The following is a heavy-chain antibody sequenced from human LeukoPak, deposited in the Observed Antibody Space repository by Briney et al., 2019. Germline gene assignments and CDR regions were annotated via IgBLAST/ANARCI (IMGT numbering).Heavy chain of an antibody. D-gene: IGHD5-18*01. CDR1: GFTFSSYG. V-gene: IGHV3-30*18. J-gene: IGHJ4*02. Sequence: GGSLRLSCAASGFTFSSYGMHWVRQAPGKGLEWVAVISYDGSNKYYADSVKGRFTISRDNSKNTLYLQMNSLRAEDTAVYYCAKDQGTAMVFDYWGQGTLVTVSS. CDR2: ISYDGSNK. CDR3: AKDQGTAMVFDY.